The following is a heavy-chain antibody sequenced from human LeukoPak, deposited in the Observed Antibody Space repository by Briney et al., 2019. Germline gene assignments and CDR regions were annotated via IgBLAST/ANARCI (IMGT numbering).Heavy chain of an antibody. CDR3: ARELADIVATTLDY. D-gene: IGHD5-12*01. V-gene: IGHV3-21*01. Sequence: GGSLRLSCAASGFTFSSYSMNWVRQAPGKGLEWVSSISSSSSYIYYADSVKSRFTISRDNAKNSLYLQMNSLRAEDTAVYYCARELADIVATTLDYWGQGTLVTVSS. CDR2: ISSSSSYI. CDR1: GFTFSSYS. J-gene: IGHJ4*02.